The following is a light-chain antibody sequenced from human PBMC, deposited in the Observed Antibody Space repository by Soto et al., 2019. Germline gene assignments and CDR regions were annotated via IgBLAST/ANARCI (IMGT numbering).Light chain of an antibody. Sequence: EIVVTESPATVCMSRRQRSTLSSGASQNVSNNLAWYQQKPGQAPSLLIYGTSTRATGFPARFSGSASGTDFTLAISSLQSEDFAVYYCQQYNEWPLTFGGGTKVDIK. V-gene: IGKV3-15*01. CDR2: GTS. J-gene: IGKJ4*01. CDR1: QNVSNN. CDR3: QQYNEWPLT.